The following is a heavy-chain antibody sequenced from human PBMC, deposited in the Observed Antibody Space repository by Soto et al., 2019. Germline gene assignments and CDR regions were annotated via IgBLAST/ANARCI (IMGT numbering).Heavy chain of an antibody. CDR3: ARHVSARYYGSGYMDV. J-gene: IGHJ6*03. D-gene: IGHD3-10*01. CDR2: IYYSGST. CDR1: GGSISSYY. V-gene: IGHV4-59*08. Sequence: QVQLQESGPGLVKPSETLSLTCTVSGGSISSYYWSWIRQPPGKGLEWIGYIYYSGSTNYNPSLKSRVTISVDTSKNQFSLKLSSVTAADTAVYYCARHVSARYYGSGYMDVWGKGTTVTVSS.